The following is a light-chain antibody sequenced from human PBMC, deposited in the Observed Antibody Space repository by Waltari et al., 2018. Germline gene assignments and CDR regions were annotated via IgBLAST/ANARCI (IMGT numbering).Light chain of an antibody. Sequence: IVLTQSPDTLSLSPGQRATLSCRASQTINNNFLVWYQQKPGQAPRLIIHGASSSATVFPDRFSGSGSGTDFTLTISSLKPEDSAVYYCQQYDGSVLTFGGGTKVEI. CDR2: GAS. CDR3: QQYDGSVLT. J-gene: IGKJ4*01. CDR1: QTINNNF. V-gene: IGKV3-20*01.